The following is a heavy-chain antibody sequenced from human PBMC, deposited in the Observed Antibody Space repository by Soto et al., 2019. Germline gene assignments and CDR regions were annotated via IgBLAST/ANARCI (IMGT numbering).Heavy chain of an antibody. CDR1: GYSFGDYA. CDR3: ARDEHF. Sequence: QVHLVQSGAEVREPGASVRISCRTSGYSFGDYALHWVRQTPGRGLEWVGWINAGNCLRRYAEKCQARVSLMIDTLLKPASLDPSTLKSEDTAVYYCARDEHFWGPGTLVTVSS. J-gene: IGHJ4*02. CDR2: INAGNCLR. D-gene: IGHD6-6*01. V-gene: IGHV1-3*01.